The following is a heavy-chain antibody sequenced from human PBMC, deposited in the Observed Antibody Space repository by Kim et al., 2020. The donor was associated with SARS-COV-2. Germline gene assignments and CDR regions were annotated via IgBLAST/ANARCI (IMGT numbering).Heavy chain of an antibody. CDR1: GYTFTSYA. Sequence: ASVKVSCKASGYTFTSYAMNWVRQAPGQGLEWMGWINTNTGNPTYAQGFTGRFVFSLDTSVSTAYLQISSLKAEDTAVYYCARVCDAGTVCYYYYYGMDVWGQGTTVTVSS. D-gene: IGHD6-13*01. CDR3: ARVCDAGTVCYYYYYGMDV. CDR2: INTNTGNP. V-gene: IGHV7-4-1*02. J-gene: IGHJ6*02.